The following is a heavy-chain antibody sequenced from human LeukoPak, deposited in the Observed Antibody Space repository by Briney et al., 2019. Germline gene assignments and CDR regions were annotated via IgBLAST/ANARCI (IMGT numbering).Heavy chain of an antibody. D-gene: IGHD1-1*01. CDR1: GFTFSSYS. V-gene: IGHV3-21*01. Sequence: PGGSLRLSCAASGFTFSSYSMNWVRQAPGKGLGWVSSISSSSSYIYYADSVKGRFTISRDNAKNSLYLQMNSLRVEDTAVYYCARCTTGRTFGSLREIKRSREIDYWGQGTLVTVSS. J-gene: IGHJ4*02. CDR2: ISSSSSYI. CDR3: ARCTTGRTFGSLREIKRSREIDY.